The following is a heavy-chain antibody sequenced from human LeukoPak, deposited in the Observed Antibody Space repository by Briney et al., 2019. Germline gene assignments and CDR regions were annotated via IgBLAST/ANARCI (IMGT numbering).Heavy chain of an antibody. D-gene: IGHD1-26*01. CDR2: YSGST. CDR3: AREGAGFIN. Sequence: SETLSLTCTVSGGSITSSNYYWGWIRQPPGKGLEWIASYSGSTYYSPSLKSRVTISVDTSKNQFSLQLNSVTPEDTAVYYCAREGAGFINWGQGTLVTVSS. CDR1: GGSITSSNYY. J-gene: IGHJ4*02. V-gene: IGHV4-39*07.